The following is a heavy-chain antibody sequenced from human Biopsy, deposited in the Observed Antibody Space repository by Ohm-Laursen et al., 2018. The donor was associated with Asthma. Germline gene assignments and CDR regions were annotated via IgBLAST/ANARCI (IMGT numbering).Heavy chain of an antibody. CDR3: ARHPYNFGGFDY. CDR2: ISPFTGDT. D-gene: IGHD5-24*01. J-gene: IGHJ4*02. Sequence: SVKVSCKASGYTFRSYGVSWVRQAPGQGLEWMGWISPFTGDTHFGQKFQGRVTMTTDTSTDTAYMELRSLRSDDTAVYYCARHPYNFGGFDYWGQGSLVRVSS. V-gene: IGHV1-18*04. CDR1: GYTFRSYG.